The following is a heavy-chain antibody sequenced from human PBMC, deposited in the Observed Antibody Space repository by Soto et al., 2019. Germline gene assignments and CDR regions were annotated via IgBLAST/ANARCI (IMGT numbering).Heavy chain of an antibody. CDR3: AGGSSSWRFDC. J-gene: IGHJ4*02. D-gene: IGHD6-13*01. CDR2: IYYSGSA. Sequence: QLQLQESGPGLVKPSETLSLTCTVSGGSISSSSYYWGWIRQPPGKGLEWIGTIYYSGSAYYNPSPKSRVSISADTPKNQFALKLSSVTAADAAVDYWAGGSSSWRFDCWAQGTLVTVAS. CDR1: GGSISSSSYY. V-gene: IGHV4-39*01.